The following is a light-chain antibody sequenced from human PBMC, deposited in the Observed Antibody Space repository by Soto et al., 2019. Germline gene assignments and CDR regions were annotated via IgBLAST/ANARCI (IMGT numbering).Light chain of an antibody. Sequence: EIVLTQSPATLSLSPGDRATLSCRASHSVGGLLAWYQQKPGQAPRLLFYFASNRATGIPDRFSGSGSGTDFTLTIDSLEPEDFALFYCQQRSSWPWTFGQGTRVEVK. CDR2: FAS. J-gene: IGKJ1*01. CDR1: HSVGGL. V-gene: IGKV3-11*01. CDR3: QQRSSWPWT.